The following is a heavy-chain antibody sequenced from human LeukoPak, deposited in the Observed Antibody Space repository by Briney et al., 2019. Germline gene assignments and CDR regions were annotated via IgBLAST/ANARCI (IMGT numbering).Heavy chain of an antibody. CDR2: IGQDGSEN. Sequence: GGSLRLSCAASGFTFSNYWMNWVRQAPGKGLEWVASIGQDGSENYYVDSVKGRFTISRDNAKNSLHLQMNSLRVENTAVYYCATGGGWYFHYWGQGALITASS. V-gene: IGHV3-7*01. D-gene: IGHD6-19*01. J-gene: IGHJ4*02. CDR1: GFTFSNYW. CDR3: ATGGGWYFHY.